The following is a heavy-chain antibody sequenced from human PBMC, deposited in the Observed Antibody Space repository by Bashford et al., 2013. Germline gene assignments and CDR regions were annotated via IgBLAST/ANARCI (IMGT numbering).Heavy chain of an antibody. CDR3: ARSGGYVLYFDY. J-gene: IGHJ4*01. V-gene: IGHV4-59*08. CDR1: GGSINSYY. Sequence: SETLSLTCTVSGGSINSYYWSWIRQPPGKGLEWIGYIYYSGSTNYNPSLKSRVTISVDTSKNQFSLKLNSVTAADTAVYYCARSGGYVLYFDYWGQGPWSPSPQ. CDR2: IYYSGST. D-gene: IGHD2-2*01.